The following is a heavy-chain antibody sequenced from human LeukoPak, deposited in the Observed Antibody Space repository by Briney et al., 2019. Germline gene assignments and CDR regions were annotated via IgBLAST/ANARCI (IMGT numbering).Heavy chain of an antibody. V-gene: IGHV3-49*03. CDR3: TRDPVVGANYQFDY. CDR1: GFTFGDYA. D-gene: IGHD1-26*01. J-gene: IGHJ4*02. CDR2: IRSKAYGGTT. Sequence: GGSLRLSCTASGFTFGDYAMSWFRQAPGKGLEWVGFIRSKAYGGTTEYAASVKGRFTISRDDSKSIAYLQMNSLKTEDTAVYYCTRDPVVGANYQFDYRGQGTLVTVSS.